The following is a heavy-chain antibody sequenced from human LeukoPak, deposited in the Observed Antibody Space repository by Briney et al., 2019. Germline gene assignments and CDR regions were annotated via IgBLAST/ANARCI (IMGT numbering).Heavy chain of an antibody. J-gene: IGHJ4*02. V-gene: IGHV3-30*04. D-gene: IGHD2-15*01. CDR1: GFTFNSYA. Sequence: PGGSLRLSCAASGFTFNSYAVHWVRQAPGKGLEWVAVISYDGSINFYAASVKGRFTISRDNSKSTLYLQMNSLRIDDTALYFCARDRRYCSGGSYYFDYFFDYWGQGTLVTVSS. CDR2: ISYDGSIN. CDR3: ARDRRYCSGGSYYFDYFFDY.